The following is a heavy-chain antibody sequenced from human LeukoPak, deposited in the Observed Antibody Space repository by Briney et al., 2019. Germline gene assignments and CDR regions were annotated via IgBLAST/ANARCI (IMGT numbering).Heavy chain of an antibody. D-gene: IGHD2-2*01. CDR1: GGSISSYY. CDR3: ARVVPAALRVGWFDP. Sequence: PSETLSLTCTVSGGSISSYYWSWIRQPPGKGLEWTGYIYYSGSTNYNPSLKSRVTISVDTSKNQFSLKLSSVTAADTAVYYCARVVPAALRVGWFDPWGQGTLVTVSS. CDR2: IYYSGST. J-gene: IGHJ5*02. V-gene: IGHV4-59*01.